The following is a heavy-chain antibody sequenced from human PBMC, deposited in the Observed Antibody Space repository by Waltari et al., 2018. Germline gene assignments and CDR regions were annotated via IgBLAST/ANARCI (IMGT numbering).Heavy chain of an antibody. CDR2: MNPNSGNT. D-gene: IGHD3-10*01. CDR3: ARGRSTYGSGSYWYPN. V-gene: IGHV1-8*01. CDR1: GYTFTSYD. Sequence: QVQLVQSGAEVKKPGASVKVSCKASGYTFTSYDINWVRQATGQGLEWMGWMNPNSGNTGYAQKFQGRVTMTRNTSISTAYMELSSLRSEDTAVYYCARGRSTYGSGSYWYPNWGQGTLVTVSS. J-gene: IGHJ4*02.